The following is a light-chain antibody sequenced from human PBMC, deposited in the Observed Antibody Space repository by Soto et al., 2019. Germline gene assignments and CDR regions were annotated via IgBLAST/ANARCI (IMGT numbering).Light chain of an antibody. J-gene: IGKJ5*01. CDR3: QQYENLPT. Sequence: IQFTQYPSSLSASVGDRVPLTCRASQGISNYLNWYQQKPGRAPKLLIYDASNLEAGVPSRFRGSGSGTDFTFTISRLQPEDIATYYCQQYENLPTFGQGTRLEI. CDR2: DAS. CDR1: QGISNY. V-gene: IGKV1-33*01.